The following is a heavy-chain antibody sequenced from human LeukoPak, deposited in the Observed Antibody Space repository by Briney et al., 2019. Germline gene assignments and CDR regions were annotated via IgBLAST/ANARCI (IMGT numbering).Heavy chain of an antibody. J-gene: IGHJ4*02. CDR2: ISAYNGNT. V-gene: IGHV1-18*01. CDR3: ASDPDSTNPTNTHGHY. Sequence: ASVEVSCKASGYTFTSYGISRGRQAPGQGLEWMGWISAYNGNTNYAQKLQGRVTMTTDTSTSTAYMEQRSLRSVDTAVSYSASDPDSTNPTNTHGHYWGQGTLVPVSS. CDR1: GYTFTSYG. D-gene: IGHD2-21*01.